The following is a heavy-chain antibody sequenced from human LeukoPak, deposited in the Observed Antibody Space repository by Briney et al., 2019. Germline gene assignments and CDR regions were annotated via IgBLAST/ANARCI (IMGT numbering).Heavy chain of an antibody. CDR3: ARGGGRQILWF. J-gene: IGHJ4*02. V-gene: IGHV4-4*02. CDR2: IYHSGST. Sequence: SETLSLTCAVSGGSISSINWWSWVRQPPGKGLEWIGEIYHSGSTNYNPSLKSRVTISVDTSKNQFSLKLSSVTAADTAVYYCARGGGRQILWFGDQGTLVTVSS. CDR1: GGSISSINW. D-gene: IGHD3-10*01.